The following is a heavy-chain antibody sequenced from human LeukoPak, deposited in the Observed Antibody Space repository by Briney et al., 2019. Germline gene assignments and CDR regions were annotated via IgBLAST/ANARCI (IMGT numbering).Heavy chain of an antibody. Sequence: QPGGSLRLSCAASGFTFSSYAMSWVRQAPGMGLEWVSAISGSGGSTYYADSVKGRFTISRDNSKNTLYLQMNSLRAEDTAVYYCAKDQGDSGYPFDYWGQGTLVTVSS. J-gene: IGHJ4*02. CDR2: ISGSGGST. V-gene: IGHV3-23*01. CDR1: GFTFSSYA. CDR3: AKDQGDSGYPFDY. D-gene: IGHD3-22*01.